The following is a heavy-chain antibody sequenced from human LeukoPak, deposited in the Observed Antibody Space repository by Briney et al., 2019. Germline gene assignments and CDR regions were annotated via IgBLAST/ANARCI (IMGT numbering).Heavy chain of an antibody. CDR2: INSNSGAT. CDR3: AREGTGY. J-gene: IGHJ4*02. CDR1: GYTFTGYY. Sequence: ASVKVSCKASGYTFTGYYMHWVRQAPGQGLEWMGWINSNSGATNYAQKFQGRVTMTRDTSIRTVYTDLTSLRSDDTAVYYCAREGTGYWGQGTLVTVSS. V-gene: IGHV1-2*02. D-gene: IGHD1-14*01.